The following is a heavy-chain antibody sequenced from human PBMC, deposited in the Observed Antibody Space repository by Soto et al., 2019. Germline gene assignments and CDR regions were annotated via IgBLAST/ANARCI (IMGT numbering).Heavy chain of an antibody. J-gene: IGHJ4*01. CDR3: ARLGGGLAGYFDY. CDR1: GVSVSSNSYY. D-gene: IGHD3-10*01. Sequence: PSETLSLTCTVSGVSVSSNSYYWAWIRQPPGKGLVWIGSLFYSGSFHYNPSLKSRLTTSVDTSKNKFSLKLSSLTAADTAMYYCARLGGGLAGYFDYWGQGNLVTVSS. V-gene: IGHV4-39*01. CDR2: LFYSGSF.